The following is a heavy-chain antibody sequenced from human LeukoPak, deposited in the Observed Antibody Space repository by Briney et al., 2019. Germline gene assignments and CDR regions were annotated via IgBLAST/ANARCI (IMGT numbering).Heavy chain of an antibody. D-gene: IGHD3-10*01. CDR3: HAYYYGSGIDDDY. J-gene: IGHJ4*02. V-gene: IGHV1-24*01. CDR1: GYTLTELS. Sequence: ASVKVSCKVSGYTLTELSMHWVRQAPGKGLEWMGGFDPEDGETIYAQKFQGRVTMTEDTSTGTAYMELSSLRPEDTAVYYCHAYYYGSGIDDDYWGQGTLVTVSS. CDR2: FDPEDGET.